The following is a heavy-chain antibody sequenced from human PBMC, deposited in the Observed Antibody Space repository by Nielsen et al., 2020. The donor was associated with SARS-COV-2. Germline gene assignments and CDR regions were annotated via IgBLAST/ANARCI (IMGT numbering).Heavy chain of an antibody. V-gene: IGHV3-20*01. CDR2: INWNGGST. CDR3: ARGGWKSSSWPRDP. D-gene: IGHD6-13*01. CDR1: GFTFDDYG. J-gene: IGHJ5*02. Sequence: GGSLRLSCAASGFTFDDYGMSWVRQAPGKGLEWVSGINWNGGSTGYADSVKGRFTISRDNAKNSLYLQMNSLRAEDTALYHCARGGWKSSSWPRDPWGQGTLVTVSS.